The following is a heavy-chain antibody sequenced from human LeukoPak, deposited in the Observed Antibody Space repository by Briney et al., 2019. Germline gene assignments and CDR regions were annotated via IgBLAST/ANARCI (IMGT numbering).Heavy chain of an antibody. Sequence: PGGSLRLSCAASGFTFSNYWMHWVRQAPGKGLEWVSSISGSGDTTFYADSVKGRFTISRDNSKNTLYLQMSSLRAEDTAVFYCAKGVLGYFDFWSGLDYWGQGTLVTVSS. CDR3: AKGVLGYFDFWSGLDY. J-gene: IGHJ4*02. D-gene: IGHD3-3*01. CDR2: ISGSGDTT. CDR1: GFTFSNYW. V-gene: IGHV3-23*01.